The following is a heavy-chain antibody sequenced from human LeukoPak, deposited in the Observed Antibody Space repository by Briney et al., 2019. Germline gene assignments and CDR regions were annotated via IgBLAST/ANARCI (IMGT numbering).Heavy chain of an antibody. CDR3: ARSPQRYCSSTSCYGRAFDI. CDR1: GGSISSGSYY. Sequence: SETLSLTCTVSGGSISSGSYYWSWIRQPAGKGLEWIGRIYTSGSTNYNPSLKSRVTMSVDTSKNQFSLKLSSVTAADTAVYYCARSPQRYCSSTSCYGRAFDIWGQGTMVTVSS. CDR2: IYTSGST. V-gene: IGHV4-61*02. D-gene: IGHD2-2*01. J-gene: IGHJ3*02.